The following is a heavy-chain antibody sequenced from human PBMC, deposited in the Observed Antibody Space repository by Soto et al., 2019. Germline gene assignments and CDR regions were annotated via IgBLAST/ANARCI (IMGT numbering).Heavy chain of an antibody. Sequence: SETLSLTCTVSGGSISSSSYYWGWIRQPPGKGLEWIGSIYYSGSTYYNPSLKSRVTISVDTSKNQFSLKLSSVTAADTAVYYCAFLGYSSSWYFPYYGMDVWGQGTTVTVSS. CDR1: GGSISSSSYY. J-gene: IGHJ6*02. D-gene: IGHD6-13*01. CDR2: IYYSGST. V-gene: IGHV4-39*01. CDR3: AFLGYSSSWYFPYYGMDV.